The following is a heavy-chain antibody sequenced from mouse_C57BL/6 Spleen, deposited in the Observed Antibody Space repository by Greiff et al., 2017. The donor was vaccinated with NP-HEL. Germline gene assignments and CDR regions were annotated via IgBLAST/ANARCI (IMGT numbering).Heavy chain of an antibody. J-gene: IGHJ2*01. V-gene: IGHV5-17*01. D-gene: IGHD1-1*01. Sequence: VQLKESGGGLVKPGGSLKLSCAASGFTFSDYGMHWVRQAPEKGLEWVAYISSGSSTIYYADTVKGRFTISRDNAKNTLFLQMTSLRSEDTAMYYCARNYYGSRRDFDYWGQGTTLTVSS. CDR2: ISSGSSTI. CDR1: GFTFSDYG. CDR3: ARNYYGSRRDFDY.